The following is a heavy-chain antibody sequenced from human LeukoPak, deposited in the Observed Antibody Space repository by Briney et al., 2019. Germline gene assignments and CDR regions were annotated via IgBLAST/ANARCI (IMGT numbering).Heavy chain of an antibody. CDR3: AKQKCTSASCLTKNAFDI. CDR1: GSISGYY. V-gene: IGHV4-4*09. CDR2: IYTSGST. D-gene: IGHD2-2*01. Sequence: SETLPLTCTVSGSISGYYWSWIRPPPGKGLEWIGYIYTSGSTNYNPSLESRVTISVDTSKNQFSLDLSSVTAADTAVYYCAKQKCTSASCLTKNAFDIWGQGAMVTVSS. J-gene: IGHJ3*02.